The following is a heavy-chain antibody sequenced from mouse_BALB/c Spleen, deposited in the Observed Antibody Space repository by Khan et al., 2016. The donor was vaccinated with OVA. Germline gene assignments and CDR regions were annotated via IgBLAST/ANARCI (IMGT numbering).Heavy chain of an antibody. CDR1: GYSITSDYA. J-gene: IGHJ2*01. Sequence: EVQLQESGPGLVKPSQSLSLTCTVTGYSITSDYAWNWIRQFPGNQLEWMGYISYSGSTSYNPSLKSRISITRDTSKNQFFLQLNSVTTEDTATYYCARDYGSSYYYLDYWGQGTTLTVSS. V-gene: IGHV3-2*02. CDR3: ARDYGSSYYYLDY. D-gene: IGHD1-1*01. CDR2: ISYSGST.